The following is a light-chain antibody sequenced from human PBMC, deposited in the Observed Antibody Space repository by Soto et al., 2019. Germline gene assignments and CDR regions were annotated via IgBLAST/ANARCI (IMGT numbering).Light chain of an antibody. V-gene: IGKV3-15*01. CDR2: GAS. Sequence: EVVMTQSPATLSVSPGERATLSCRAAQSIRSLLAWYQHKPGQAPRLLIYGASTRATAIPARFTGSGSGTEFTLTISSLQSEDFAVYYCQQYNNWPITSGPGTRLEIK. CDR3: QQYNNWPIT. CDR1: QSIRSL. J-gene: IGKJ5*01.